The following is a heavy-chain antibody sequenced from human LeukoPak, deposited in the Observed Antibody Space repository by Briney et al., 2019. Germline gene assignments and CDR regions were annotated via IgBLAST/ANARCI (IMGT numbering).Heavy chain of an antibody. CDR3: ARRRYSVYDFDY. CDR2: IWSDGSNK. J-gene: IGHJ4*02. D-gene: IGHD5/OR15-5a*01. V-gene: IGHV3-33*01. CDR1: GFTFSTYG. Sequence: GGSLRLSCAASGFTFSTYGMHWVHQAPGKGLEWVAVIWSDGSNKYYADFVKGRFTISRDNSKNTLYLQMNSLRAEDTAVYYCARRRYSVYDFDYWGQGTLVTVSS.